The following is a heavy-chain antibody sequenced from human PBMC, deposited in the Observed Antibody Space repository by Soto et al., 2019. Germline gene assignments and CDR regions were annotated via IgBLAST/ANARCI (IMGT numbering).Heavy chain of an antibody. CDR2: IGTAGDT. D-gene: IGHD3-9*01. CDR3: ARAIDYDILTGYPAPPDY. V-gene: IGHV3-13*04. CDR1: GFSFSSYD. J-gene: IGHJ4*02. Sequence: GGSLRLSCAASGFSFSSYDMHWVRQATGKGQEWVSAIGTAGDTYYPGSVKGRFPISRENAKNSLYLQMNSLRAGDTAVYYCARAIDYDILTGYPAPPDYWGQGTLVTVSS.